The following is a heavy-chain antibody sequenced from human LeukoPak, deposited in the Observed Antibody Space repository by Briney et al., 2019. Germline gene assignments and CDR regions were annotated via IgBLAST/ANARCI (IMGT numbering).Heavy chain of an antibody. J-gene: IGHJ4*02. CDR1: GYTFTSYG. CDR2: TSAYNGNT. Sequence: ASVKVSCKASGYTFTSYGISWVRQAPGQGLEWMGWTSAYNGNTNYAQKLQGRVTMTTDTSTSTAYMELRSLRSDDTAVYYCARWDCSRTNCYHGLDSWGQGTPVTVSS. D-gene: IGHD2-2*01. CDR3: ARWDCSRTNCYHGLDS. V-gene: IGHV1-18*01.